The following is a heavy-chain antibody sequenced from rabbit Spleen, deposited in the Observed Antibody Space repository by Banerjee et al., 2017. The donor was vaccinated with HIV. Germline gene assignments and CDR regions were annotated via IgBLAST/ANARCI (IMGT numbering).Heavy chain of an antibody. D-gene: IGHD1-1*01. CDR3: ARAANNIGYCAGL. CDR2: INAVTGKP. V-gene: IGHV1S45*01. Sequence: QEQVLESGGGLVKPEGSLKLSCTASGFSFSNKVVMCWVRQAPGKGLEWIACINAVTGKPVYANWAKGRFTISKTSSTTVTLQMTSLTVADTATYWCARAANNIGYCAGLWGPGTLVTVS. J-gene: IGHJ4*01. CDR1: GFSFSNKVV.